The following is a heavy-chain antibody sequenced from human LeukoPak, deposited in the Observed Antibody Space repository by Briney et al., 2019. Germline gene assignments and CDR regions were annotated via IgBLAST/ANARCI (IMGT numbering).Heavy chain of an antibody. Sequence: GGSLRLSCAASGFTFSSYGMHWVRQAPGKGLEWVAVIANDGRDKKYADSVKGRFTISRDNAKDSLFLQMNSLRAEDTAVYYCAKDLARSAAAYYFDSWGQGTLVTVSS. D-gene: IGHD6-13*01. V-gene: IGHV3-30*18. CDR2: IANDGRDK. CDR3: AKDLARSAAAYYFDS. J-gene: IGHJ4*02. CDR1: GFTFSSYG.